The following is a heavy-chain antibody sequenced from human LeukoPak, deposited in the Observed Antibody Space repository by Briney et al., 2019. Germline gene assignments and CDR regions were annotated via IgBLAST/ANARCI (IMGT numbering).Heavy chain of an antibody. Sequence: GGSLRLSCAASGFTFSSYNINWVRQAPGRGLEWVSFISSSSNYIYYAGSVKGRITISRDNARNSLFLQMNSLRAEDTAVYYCARGTPTTRDFDYWGQGTLVTVSS. CDR2: ISSSSNYI. V-gene: IGHV3-21*01. CDR1: GFTFSSYN. D-gene: IGHD4-11*01. J-gene: IGHJ4*02. CDR3: ARGTPTTRDFDY.